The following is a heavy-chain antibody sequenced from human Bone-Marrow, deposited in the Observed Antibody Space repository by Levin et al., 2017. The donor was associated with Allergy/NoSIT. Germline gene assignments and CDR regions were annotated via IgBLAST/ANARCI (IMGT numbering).Heavy chain of an antibody. J-gene: IGHJ4*02. Sequence: PGGSLRLSCAASGFILSDNPMHWVRQAPGKGLEWVAVVSYDGSNAYYGDSVKGRFTISRDNPTNTVFLQMTDLRGEDTAVYFCARAAVAGTTIDYWGQGTLVTVSS. V-gene: IGHV3-30*04. CDR2: VSYDGSNA. CDR1: GFILSDNP. D-gene: IGHD6-19*01. CDR3: ARAAVAGTTIDY.